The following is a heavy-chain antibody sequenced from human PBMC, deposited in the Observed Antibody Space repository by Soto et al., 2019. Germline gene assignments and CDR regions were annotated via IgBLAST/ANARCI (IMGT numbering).Heavy chain of an antibody. Sequence: GEALKISCKGFWYSFTSYWIGWGRPMPGKGLEWMGIIYPGDSDTRYSPSFQGQVTISADKSISTAYLQWSSLKASDTAMYYCARQTYDSSGYFDYWGQGTLVTVSS. V-gene: IGHV5-51*01. CDR2: IYPGDSDT. J-gene: IGHJ4*02. D-gene: IGHD3-22*01. CDR3: ARQTYDSSGYFDY. CDR1: WYSFTSYW.